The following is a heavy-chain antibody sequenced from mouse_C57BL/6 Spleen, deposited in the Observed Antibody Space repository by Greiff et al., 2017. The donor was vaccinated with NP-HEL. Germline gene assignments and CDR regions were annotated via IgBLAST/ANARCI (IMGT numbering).Heavy chain of an antibody. D-gene: IGHD1-1*01. CDR1: GYSITSGYY. CDR2: ISYDGSN. CDR3: ARETTVAFGD. V-gene: IGHV3-6*01. Sequence: EVKLMESGPGLVKPSQSLSLTCSVTGYSITSGYYWNWIRQFPGNKLEWMGYISYDGSNNYNPSLKNRISITRDTSKNQFFLKLNSVTTEDTATYYCARETTVAFGDWGQGTTLTVSS. J-gene: IGHJ2*01.